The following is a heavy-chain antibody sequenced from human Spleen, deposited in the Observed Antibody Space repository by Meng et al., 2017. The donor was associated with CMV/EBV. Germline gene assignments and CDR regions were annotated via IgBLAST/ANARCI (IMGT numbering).Heavy chain of an antibody. J-gene: IGHJ4*02. CDR2: INPNSGGT. Sequence: QGELAQSGAEVKKPGASVKVSCKASGYTFTSYYMHWVRQAPGQGLEWMGWINPNSGGTNYAQRFQGRVTMTRDTSISTAYMELSRLRSDDTAVYYCARVGQYYYDSSGYARLFDYWGQGTLVTVSS. CDR1: GYTFTSYY. V-gene: IGHV1-2*02. D-gene: IGHD3-22*01. CDR3: ARVGQYYYDSSGYARLFDY.